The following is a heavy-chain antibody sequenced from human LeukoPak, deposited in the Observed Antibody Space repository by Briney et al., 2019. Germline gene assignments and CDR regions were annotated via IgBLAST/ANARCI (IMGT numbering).Heavy chain of an antibody. J-gene: IGHJ4*02. D-gene: IGHD6-13*01. CDR1: GYTFTGYY. CDR2: INPSSGGT. Sequence: ASVKVSCKASGYTFTGYYMHWVRQAPGQGLEWMGWINPSSGGTNYAQKFQGRVTMTRDTSISTAYMELSRLRSDDTAVYYCARDSSGQQLVKFDYWGQGTLVTVSS. V-gene: IGHV1-2*02. CDR3: ARDSSGQQLVKFDY.